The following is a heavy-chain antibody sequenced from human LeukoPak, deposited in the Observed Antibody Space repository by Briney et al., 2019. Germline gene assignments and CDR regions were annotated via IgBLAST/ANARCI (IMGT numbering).Heavy chain of an antibody. Sequence: QTGGSLRLSCAASGFTFSSYAMHWVRQAPGKGLEWVAVISYDGSNKYYADSVKGRFTISRDNSKNTLYLQMNSLRAEDTAVYYCGGPNPLLERPSAMDVWGQGTTVTVSS. D-gene: IGHD6-25*01. CDR3: GGPNPLLERPSAMDV. J-gene: IGHJ6*02. CDR2: ISYDGSNK. V-gene: IGHV3-30*04. CDR1: GFTFSSYA.